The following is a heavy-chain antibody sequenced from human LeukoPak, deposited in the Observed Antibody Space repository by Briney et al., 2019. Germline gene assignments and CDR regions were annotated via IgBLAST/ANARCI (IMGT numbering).Heavy chain of an antibody. CDR1: GFTFYSYA. J-gene: IGHJ4*02. Sequence: PGGSLRLSCAASGFTFYSYAMHWVRQAPGKGLEWVSGISWNSGSIGYADSVKGRFTISRDNAKNSLYLQMNSLRAEDTALYYCATVGAQFDYWGQGTLVTVSS. CDR2: ISWNSGSI. V-gene: IGHV3-9*01. CDR3: ATVGAQFDY. D-gene: IGHD1-26*01.